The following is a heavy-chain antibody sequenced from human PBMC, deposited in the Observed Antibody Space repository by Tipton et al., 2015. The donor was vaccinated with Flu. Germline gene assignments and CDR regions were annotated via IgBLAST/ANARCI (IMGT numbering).Heavy chain of an antibody. D-gene: IGHD3-10*01. CDR2: IYYSGST. Sequence: GLVKPSETLSLTCSVSGDSIGSGYYWGWIRQHPGKGLEWIGYIYYSGSTYYNPSLESRLSISVDTSKNQFSLKLISMTAADAAVYYCARDQGFGGGLTYDYYAMDVWGQGP. CDR1: GDSIGSGYY. J-gene: IGHJ6*02. CDR3: ARDQGFGGGLTYDYYAMDV. V-gene: IGHV4-31*03.